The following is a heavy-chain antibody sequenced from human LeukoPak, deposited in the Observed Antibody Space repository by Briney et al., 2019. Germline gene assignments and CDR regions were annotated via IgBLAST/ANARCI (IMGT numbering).Heavy chain of an antibody. J-gene: IGHJ5*02. V-gene: IGHV4-39*01. CDR3: ARTILPRWWFDP. CDR2: IYYSGNT. Sequence: SSETLSLTCTVSGGSISNSNYYWRWIRQSPGKGLEWIGSIYYSGNTYYNPSLKGRVTISVDTSENQFSLILSSVTAADTAVYYCARTILPRWWFDPWGQGTLVTVSS. CDR1: GGSISNSNYY. D-gene: IGHD2-21*01.